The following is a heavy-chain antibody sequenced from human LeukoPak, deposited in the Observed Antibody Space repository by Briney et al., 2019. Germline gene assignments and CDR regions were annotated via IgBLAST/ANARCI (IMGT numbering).Heavy chain of an antibody. J-gene: IGHJ4*02. V-gene: IGHV3-7*01. CDR3: ARALGWLPENY. Sequence: GGSLRLSCAASGFTFSSYWMSWVRQAPGKGLEWVANIKQDGSEKDYVDSVKGRFTISRDNAKNSLHLQMNSLRAEDTAVYYCARALGWLPENYWDQGTLVTVSS. CDR2: IKQDGSEK. D-gene: IGHD5-24*01. CDR1: GFTFSSYW.